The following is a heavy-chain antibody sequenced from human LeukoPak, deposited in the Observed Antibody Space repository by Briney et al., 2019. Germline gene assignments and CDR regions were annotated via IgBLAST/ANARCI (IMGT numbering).Heavy chain of an antibody. Sequence: GGSLRLSCAASGFTFSRHPMHWVRQAPGKGLEWVALISYDEVTKYYVDSVKGRFTISRDKSKNTLYLQMDSLRPEDTAVYYCARQAAPLDYFYLYLDVWAQGPRSPSP. CDR2: ISYDEVTK. J-gene: IGHJ6*03. CDR1: GFTFSRHP. V-gene: IGHV3-30*01. CDR3: ARQAAPLDYFYLYLDV.